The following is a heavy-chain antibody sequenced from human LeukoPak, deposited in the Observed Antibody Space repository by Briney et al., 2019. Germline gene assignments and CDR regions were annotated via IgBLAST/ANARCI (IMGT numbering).Heavy chain of an antibody. J-gene: IGHJ4*02. CDR1: GGSISSYY. CDR2: IYYGGST. CDR3: ARDRGDGYNAIDY. D-gene: IGHD5-24*01. Sequence: SETLSLTCTVSGGSISSYYWSWIRQPPGKGLEWIGYIYYGGSTNYNPSLKSRVTISVDTSKNQFSLKLSSVTAADTAVYYCARDRGDGYNAIDYWGQGTLVTVSS. V-gene: IGHV4-59*01.